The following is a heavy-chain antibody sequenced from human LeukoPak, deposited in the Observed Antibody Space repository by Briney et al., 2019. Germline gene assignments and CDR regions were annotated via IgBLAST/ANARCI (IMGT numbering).Heavy chain of an antibody. V-gene: IGHV1-18*01. Sequence: ASVKVSCKASGYTFTSYGISWVRQAPGQGLEWMGWISAYNGNTNYAQKLQGRVTMTTDTSTSTAYMELRSLRPDDTAVYYCARVENMAETYYYDSSGVDYWGQGTLVTVSS. D-gene: IGHD3-22*01. CDR3: ARVENMAETYYYDSSGVDY. J-gene: IGHJ4*02. CDR1: GYTFTSYG. CDR2: ISAYNGNT.